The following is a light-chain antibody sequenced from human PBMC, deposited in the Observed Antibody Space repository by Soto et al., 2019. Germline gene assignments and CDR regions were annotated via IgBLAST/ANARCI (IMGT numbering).Light chain of an antibody. CDR2: DAS. CDR3: QQRSNWSYMYT. Sequence: EIVLTQSPGTLSLSPGERATLSCRASQSVSSSYLAWYQQKPGQAPRLLIYDASNRATGIPARFSGSGSGTDFTLTISSLVPEDFAVYYCQQRSNWSYMYTFGQGTKLEIK. CDR1: QSVSSSY. V-gene: IGKV3D-20*02. J-gene: IGKJ2*01.